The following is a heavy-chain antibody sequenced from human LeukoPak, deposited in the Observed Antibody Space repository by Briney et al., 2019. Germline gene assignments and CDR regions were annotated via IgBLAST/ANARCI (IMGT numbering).Heavy chain of an antibody. V-gene: IGHV4-59*01. CDR3: ARHDSGTYGVYFDN. Sequence: SETLSLTCTASGGSISSYYWSWIRQPPGKGLEWTGYISYSGSTNYNPSLKSRVTISVDTSKKQFSLKLSSVTAADTAVYYCARHDSGTYGVYFDNWGQGILVTVSS. J-gene: IGHJ4*02. CDR1: GGSISSYY. CDR2: ISYSGST. D-gene: IGHD3-10*01.